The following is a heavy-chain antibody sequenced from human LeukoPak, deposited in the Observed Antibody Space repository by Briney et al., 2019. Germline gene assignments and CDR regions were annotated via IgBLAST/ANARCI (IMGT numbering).Heavy chain of an antibody. CDR1: GGTFSSYA. Sequence: SVKVSCKASGGTFSSYAISWVRQAPGQGLEWMGRIIPIFGTANYAQKFQGRVTITTDESTSTAYMELSSLRSEDTAAYYCATPGIAAAGIGFGFDYWGQGTLVTVSS. D-gene: IGHD6-13*01. CDR2: IIPIFGTA. CDR3: ATPGIAAAGIGFGFDY. V-gene: IGHV1-69*05. J-gene: IGHJ4*02.